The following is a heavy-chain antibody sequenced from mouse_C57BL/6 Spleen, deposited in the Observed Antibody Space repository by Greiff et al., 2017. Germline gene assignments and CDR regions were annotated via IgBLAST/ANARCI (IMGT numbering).Heavy chain of an antibody. CDR2: ISNLAYSI. J-gene: IGHJ3*01. D-gene: IGHD3-2*02. Sequence: EVHLVESGGGLVQPGGSLKLSCAASGFTFSDYGMAWVRQAPRKGPEWVAFISNLAYSIYYADTVTGRFTISRENAKNTLYLEMSSLRSEDTAMYYCARHGSSGFAYWGQGTLVTVSA. CDR3: ARHGSSGFAY. CDR1: GFTFSDYG. V-gene: IGHV5-15*01.